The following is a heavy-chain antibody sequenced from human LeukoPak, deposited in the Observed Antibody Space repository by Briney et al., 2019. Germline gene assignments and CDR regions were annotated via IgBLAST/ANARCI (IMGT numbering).Heavy chain of an antibody. CDR1: GFTFGDYA. J-gene: IGHJ6*02. D-gene: IGHD1-26*01. CDR3: TFQSRYSGSYYAYYYYGMDV. Sequence: GGSLRLSCTASGFTFGDYAMSWFRQAPGKGLEWVGFIRSKAYGGTTEYAASVKGRFAISRDDSKSIAYLQMNSLKTEDTAVYYCTFQSRYSGSYYAYYYYGMDVWGQGTTVTVSS. V-gene: IGHV3-49*03. CDR2: IRSKAYGGTT.